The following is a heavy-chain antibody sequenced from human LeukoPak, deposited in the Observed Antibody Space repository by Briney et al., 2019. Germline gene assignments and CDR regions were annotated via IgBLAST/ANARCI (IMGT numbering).Heavy chain of an antibody. CDR1: GGTFSSYA. Sequence: GSSVKVSCKASGGTFSSYAISWVRQAPGQGLEWMGGIIPIFGTANYAQKFQGRVTMTKDTSTSTVYMELSSLISEDTAMYYCSSSTWFQNWGQGTLVTVSS. V-gene: IGHV1-69*05. J-gene: IGHJ1*01. CDR3: SSSTWFQN. CDR2: IIPIFGTA. D-gene: IGHD6-13*01.